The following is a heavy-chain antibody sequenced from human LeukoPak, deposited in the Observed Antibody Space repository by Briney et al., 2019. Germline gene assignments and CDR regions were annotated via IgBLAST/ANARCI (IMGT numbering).Heavy chain of an antibody. D-gene: IGHD2-2*01. CDR2: IKQDGSEK. CDR3: ARDIVVVPAAISYYYGMDV. V-gene: IGHV3-7*01. J-gene: IGHJ6*02. Sequence: GGSLRLSCAASGFTFSSYSMNWVRKAPGKGREWVANIKQDGSEKYYVDSVKGRFTISRDNAKNSLYLQMNSLRAEDTAVYYCARDIVVVPAAISYYYGMDVWGQGTTVTVSS. CDR1: GFTFSSYS.